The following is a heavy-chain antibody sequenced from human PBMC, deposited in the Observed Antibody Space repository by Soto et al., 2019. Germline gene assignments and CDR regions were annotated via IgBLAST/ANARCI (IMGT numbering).Heavy chain of an antibody. J-gene: IGHJ4*02. D-gene: IGHD2-2*01. CDR3: ARYRGSSTSSYPRFDY. V-gene: IGHV3-7*01. Sequence: EVQLVESGGGLVQPGGSLRLSCAASGFTFSTYWMSWVRQAPGKGLEWVANIKQDESEKYYVDSVKGRFTISRDNAKNSLYLQMNSLRAEDTDVYYCARYRGSSTSSYPRFDYWGQGTLVTVSS. CDR1: GFTFSTYW. CDR2: IKQDESEK.